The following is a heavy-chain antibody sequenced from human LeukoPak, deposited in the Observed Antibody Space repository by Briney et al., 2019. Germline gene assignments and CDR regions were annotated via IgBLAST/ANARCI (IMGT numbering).Heavy chain of an antibody. D-gene: IGHD6-13*01. V-gene: IGHV1-3*01. CDR3: ARDDGSTWLLDY. CDR2: IYPGNGNT. Sequence: ASVKVSCKASGYIFTAYTMHWVRQAPGQSLDWMGWIYPGNGNTDYSQKFQDRVTNTRDTSASTVYMELSSLTSEDTAVYYCARDDGSTWLLDYWGQGTLVTVSS. J-gene: IGHJ4*02. CDR1: GYIFTAYT.